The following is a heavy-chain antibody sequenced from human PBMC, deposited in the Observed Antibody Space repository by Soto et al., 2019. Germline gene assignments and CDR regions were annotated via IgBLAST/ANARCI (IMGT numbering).Heavy chain of an antibody. Sequence: SETLALTCIVSGGSIGSGGYYWSWIRQHPGKGLEWIGFISYSGSTYYNPSLKSRVTISVDTSKNQFSLNLTSVTAADTAVYYCAGDGHAFDIWGQGTMVTVSS. J-gene: IGHJ3*02. CDR1: GGSIGSGGYY. CDR3: AGDGHAFDI. CDR2: ISYSGST. V-gene: IGHV4-31*02.